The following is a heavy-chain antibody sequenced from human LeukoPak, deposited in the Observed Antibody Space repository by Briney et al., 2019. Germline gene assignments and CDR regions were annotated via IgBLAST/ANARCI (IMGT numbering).Heavy chain of an antibody. J-gene: IGHJ4*02. Sequence: GESLQISCKGSGSSFTSYWIGWVRQLPGKGLEWMGIIYPGDSDTRYSPSFQGQVTISADKSISTAYLQWSSLKASDTAMYYCATLPATARATLDYWGQGTLVTVSS. D-gene: IGHD1-26*01. CDR1: GSSFTSYW. CDR3: ATLPATARATLDY. CDR2: IYPGDSDT. V-gene: IGHV5-51*01.